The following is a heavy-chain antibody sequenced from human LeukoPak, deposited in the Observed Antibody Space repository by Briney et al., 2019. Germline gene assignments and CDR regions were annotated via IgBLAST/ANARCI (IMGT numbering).Heavy chain of an antibody. D-gene: IGHD5-12*01. V-gene: IGHV3-30-3*01. CDR2: ISYDGSNK. CDR3: ARGAGGYVGY. CDR1: GFTFSSYA. J-gene: IGHJ4*02. Sequence: GSLRLSCAASGFTFSSYAMHWVRQAPGKGLEWVAVISYDGSNKYYADSVKGRFTISRDNSKSTLYLQMNSLRAEDTAVYYCARGAGGYVGYWGQGTLVTVSS.